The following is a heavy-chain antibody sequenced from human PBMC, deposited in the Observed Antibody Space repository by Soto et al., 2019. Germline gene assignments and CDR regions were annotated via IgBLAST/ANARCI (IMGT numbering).Heavy chain of an antibody. CDR2: IIPIFGTA. J-gene: IGHJ3*02. CDR3: ARDSPYYYDTSGYLESPTLDVFDI. Sequence: SVKVCCTASGGTFSSCAISWVRQEPGQGLEWMGGIIPIFGTAIYAQKFQGRVTITADEPTSTAYMGLSSLRSEDTAVYYCARDSPYYYDTSGYLESPTLDVFDIWGQGTMVTVSS. V-gene: IGHV1-69*13. CDR1: GGTFSSCA. D-gene: IGHD3-22*01.